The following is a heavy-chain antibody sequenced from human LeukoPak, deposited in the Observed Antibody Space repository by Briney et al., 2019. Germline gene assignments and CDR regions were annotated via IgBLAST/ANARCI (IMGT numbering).Heavy chain of an antibody. CDR3: ARRTATTVTTGYYFDY. J-gene: IGHJ4*02. CDR2: IYYSGST. CDR1: GGSISSGGYY. Sequence: SETLSLTCTVSGGSISSGGYYWSWIRQHPGKGLEWIGYIYYSGSTYYNPSLKSRVTISVDTSKNQFSLKLSSVTAADTAVYYCARRTATTVTTGYYFDYWGQGTLVTVSS. D-gene: IGHD4-17*01. V-gene: IGHV4-31*03.